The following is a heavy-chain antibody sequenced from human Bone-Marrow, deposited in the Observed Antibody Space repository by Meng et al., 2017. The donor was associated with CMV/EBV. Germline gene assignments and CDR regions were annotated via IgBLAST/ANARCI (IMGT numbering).Heavy chain of an antibody. D-gene: IGHD2-21*01. CDR2: INYSEIT. V-gene: IGHV4-31*02. J-gene: IGHJ5*02. CDR1: GGSIASGAYY. CDR3: ARDGDISYSHWFDP. Sequence: SGGSIASGAYYWSWSRQRPGRGLEWIGYINYSEITYYNPSLKSRVTISVDTSKNQFSLKLNSVTAADTAVYYCARDGDISYSHWFDPWGQGTLVTVSS.